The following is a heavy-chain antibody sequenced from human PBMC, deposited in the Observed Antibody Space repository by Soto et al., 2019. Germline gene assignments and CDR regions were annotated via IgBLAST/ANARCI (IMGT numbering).Heavy chain of an antibody. D-gene: IGHD1-1*01. Sequence: QVQLQESGPGLVKPSETLSLTCSVSGGSISSYYWGWIRQPPGKGLEWIGYISYTGSTDYIPSLKSRVTISVDTSKNQFSLKVRSVTAADTAIYFCARHYPIGNNWNYFDYWGRGTLVTVSS. J-gene: IGHJ4*02. V-gene: IGHV4-59*08. CDR2: ISYTGST. CDR1: GGSISSYY. CDR3: ARHYPIGNNWNYFDY.